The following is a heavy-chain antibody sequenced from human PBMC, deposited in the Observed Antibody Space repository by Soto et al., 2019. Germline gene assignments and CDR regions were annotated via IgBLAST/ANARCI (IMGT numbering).Heavy chain of an antibody. Sequence: PGESLKISCKGSGYSFTSYWIGWVRQMPGKGLEWMGIIYPGDSDTRYSPSFQGQVTISADKSISTAYLQWSSLKASDTAMYYCARHIMVAATLNYYYYGMDVWGQGTTVTLSS. CDR2: IYPGDSDT. CDR1: GYSFTSYW. CDR3: ARHIMVAATLNYYYYGMDV. J-gene: IGHJ6*02. D-gene: IGHD2-15*01. V-gene: IGHV5-51*01.